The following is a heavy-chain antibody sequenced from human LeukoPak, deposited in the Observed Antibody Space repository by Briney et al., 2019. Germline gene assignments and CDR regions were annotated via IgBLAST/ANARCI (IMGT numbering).Heavy chain of an antibody. D-gene: IGHD6-19*01. J-gene: IGHJ6*02. CDR1: GYTFIGYY. CDR3: ARDQNAVAGSYYYYGMDV. V-gene: IGHV1-2*04. CDR2: INPNSGGT. Sequence: ASVKVSCKASGYTFIGYYMHWVRQAPGQGLEWMGRINPNSGGTNYAQKFQGWVTMTRDTSISTAYMELSRLRSDDTAVYYCARDQNAVAGSYYYYGMDVWGQGTTVTVSS.